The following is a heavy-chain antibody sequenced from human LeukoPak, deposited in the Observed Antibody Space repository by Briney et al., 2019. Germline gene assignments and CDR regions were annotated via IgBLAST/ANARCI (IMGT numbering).Heavy chain of an antibody. CDR2: IYPGDSDT. CDR1: GYIFNSYW. D-gene: IGHD2-15*01. V-gene: IGHV5-51*01. Sequence: GESLKISCQGSGYIFNSYWIAWVRQLPGKGLEWMGIIYPGDSDTRYSPSFRGQITISADKSINTAYLRWSSLKDSDTAMYYCARAYYCGGGSCKLEYWGQGTLVTVSS. J-gene: IGHJ4*02. CDR3: ARAYYCGGGSCKLEY.